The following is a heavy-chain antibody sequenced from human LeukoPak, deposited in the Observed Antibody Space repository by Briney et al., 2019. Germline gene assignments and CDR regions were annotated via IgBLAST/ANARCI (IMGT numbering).Heavy chain of an antibody. Sequence: ASVTVSCKASGYTFTSYDINWVRQATGQGLEWMGWINPDSGNTVYAQKFQGRVTITRHTSISTAYMELSSLRSEDTAVYYCARGGPSGSGADDLLAFDIWGQGTMVTVSS. CDR2: INPDSGNT. V-gene: IGHV1-8*03. CDR1: GYTFTSYD. D-gene: IGHD2-8*02. CDR3: ARGGPSGSGADDLLAFDI. J-gene: IGHJ3*02.